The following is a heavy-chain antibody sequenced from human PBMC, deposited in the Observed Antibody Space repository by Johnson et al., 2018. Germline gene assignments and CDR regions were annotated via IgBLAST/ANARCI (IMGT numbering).Heavy chain of an antibody. V-gene: IGHV1-18*01. D-gene: IGHD3-10*01. CDR3: ARDKELVY. Sequence: QVQLVQSGPEVKKPGASVKVSCKASGYTFSRYGISWVRQAPGQGLEWMGWISASNGNTDYAQKFQGRFTMTTDTSTNTAYMELRSLRSNDTARYYCARDKELVYWGQGTLVTVSS. J-gene: IGHJ4*02. CDR2: ISASNGNT. CDR1: GYTFSRYG.